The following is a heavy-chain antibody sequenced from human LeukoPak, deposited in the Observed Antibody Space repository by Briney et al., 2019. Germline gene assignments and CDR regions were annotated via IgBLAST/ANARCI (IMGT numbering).Heavy chain of an antibody. J-gene: IGHJ4*02. CDR1: GFTFSSYG. Sequence: GGSLRLSCAASGFTFSSYGMHWVRQAPGKGLEWVAVISYDGSNKYYADSVKGRFTISRDNSRNTLYLEVISLTAEDTAVYYCAKDDAWLRFGEWSQGTLVTVSS. D-gene: IGHD3-10*01. V-gene: IGHV3-30*18. CDR2: ISYDGSNK. CDR3: AKDDAWLRFGE.